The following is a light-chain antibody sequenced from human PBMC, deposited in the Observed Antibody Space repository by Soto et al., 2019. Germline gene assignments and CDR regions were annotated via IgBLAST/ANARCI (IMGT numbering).Light chain of an antibody. J-gene: IGKJ5*01. CDR3: QKFNTAPLT. V-gene: IGKV1-27*01. Sequence: DIQMTQSPSSLSASVGDRVTITCRASQDISVYLAWYQQKPGKVPKLLIYSASTLQSGVPSRFSGSGSGTGFTLTISSLQPEDVATYYCQKFNTAPLTFGPGTRLEIK. CDR2: SAS. CDR1: QDISVY.